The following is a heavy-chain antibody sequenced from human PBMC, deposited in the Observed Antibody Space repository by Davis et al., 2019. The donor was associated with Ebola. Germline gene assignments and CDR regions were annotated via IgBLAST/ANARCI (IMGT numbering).Heavy chain of an antibody. D-gene: IGHD1-26*01. V-gene: IGHV1-2*02. CDR2: ITPNSGAT. Sequence: ASVKVSCKASGYTFTGYYIHWVRQAPGQGFEWMGWITPNSGATHFAQKFQGRVTLTRDTSINTAYMELSRLNSDDTAVYYCARDSGKYSYPCDYWGQGTLVTVSS. J-gene: IGHJ4*02. CDR3: ARDSGKYSYPCDY. CDR1: GYTFTGYY.